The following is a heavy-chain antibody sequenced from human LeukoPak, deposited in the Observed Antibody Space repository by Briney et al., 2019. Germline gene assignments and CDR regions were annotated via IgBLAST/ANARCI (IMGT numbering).Heavy chain of an antibody. V-gene: IGHV3-23*01. D-gene: IGHD6-19*01. CDR3: ARSGWYFSSLTAQVSYYFDY. CDR1: GFTFSSYA. Sequence: PGGSLRLSCAASGFTFSSYAMSWVRQAPGKGLEWVSPINASGGITYYADSVKGRFTISRDNSKNTLYLQMNSLRAEDTAVYYCARSGWYFSSLTAQVSYYFDYWGQGTLVTVSS. J-gene: IGHJ4*02. CDR2: INASGGIT.